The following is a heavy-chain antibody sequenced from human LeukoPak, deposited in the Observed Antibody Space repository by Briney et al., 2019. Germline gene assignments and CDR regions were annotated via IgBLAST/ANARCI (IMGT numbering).Heavy chain of an antibody. CDR2: ISDSGGST. CDR1: GFTFSDAW. CDR3: AKQDPYSSARYP. V-gene: IGHV3-23*01. J-gene: IGHJ5*02. Sequence: GGSLRLSCAASGFTFSDAWMTWVRQAPGKGLEWVSGISDSGGSTYYADSVKGRFTISRDNSKNLLYLQMSSLRAEDTAVYYCAKQDPYSSARYPWGQGTLVTVSS. D-gene: IGHD6-19*01.